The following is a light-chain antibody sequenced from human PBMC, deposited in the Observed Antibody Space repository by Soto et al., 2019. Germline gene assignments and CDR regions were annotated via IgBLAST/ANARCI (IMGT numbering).Light chain of an antibody. J-gene: IGKJ1*01. CDR1: QSISSG. V-gene: IGKV1-5*01. CDR3: QQYNSYSET. CDR2: DAS. Sequence: GDRVTITCRASQSISSGLAWYQQKPGKAPKLLIYDASSLESGVPSRFSGSGSGTEFTLTISSLQPDDFATYYCQQYNSYSETFGQGTKVEIK.